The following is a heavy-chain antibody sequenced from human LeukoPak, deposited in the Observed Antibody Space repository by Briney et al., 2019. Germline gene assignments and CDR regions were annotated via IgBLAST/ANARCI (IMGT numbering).Heavy chain of an antibody. V-gene: IGHV1-8*01. CDR3: ARALSVVPAANIGY. CDR2: MNPNSGNT. Sequence: GASVKVSCTASGYTFTSYDINWVRQATGQGLEWMGWMNPNSGNTGYAQKFQGRVTMTRNTSISTAYMELSSLRSEDTAVYYCARALSVVPAANIGYWGQGTLVTVSS. J-gene: IGHJ4*02. D-gene: IGHD2-2*01. CDR1: GYTFTSYD.